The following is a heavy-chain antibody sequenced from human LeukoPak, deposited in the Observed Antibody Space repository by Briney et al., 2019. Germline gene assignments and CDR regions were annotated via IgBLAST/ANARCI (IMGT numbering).Heavy chain of an antibody. CDR3: AGXXGLXXLEWLLLASNWFDP. CDR2: INHSGST. Sequence: PSETLSLTCAVYGGSFSGYYWSWIRQPPGKGLEWIGEINHSGSTNYNPSLKSRVTISVDTSKNQFSLKLSSVTAADTAVYYCAGXXGLXXLEWLLLASNWFDPWGQGTLVTVSS. D-gene: IGHD3-3*01. J-gene: IGHJ5*02. V-gene: IGHV4-34*01. CDR1: GGSFSGYY.